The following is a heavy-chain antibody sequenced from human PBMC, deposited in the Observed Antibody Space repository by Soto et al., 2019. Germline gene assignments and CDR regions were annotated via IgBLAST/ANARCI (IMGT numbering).Heavy chain of an antibody. J-gene: IGHJ4*02. Sequence: QMQLVQSGPEVKKPGTSVKVSCKASGFTFTSSAMQWVRQARGQRLEWIGWIVVGSGHTNYAQKFQERVPITRDMSTSTADVELSSLRSEDTAVYYCAADSRYCSGGNCEDYWGQGTLVTVSS. V-gene: IGHV1-58*02. CDR1: GFTFTSSA. CDR2: IVVGSGHT. D-gene: IGHD2-15*01. CDR3: AADSRYCSGGNCEDY.